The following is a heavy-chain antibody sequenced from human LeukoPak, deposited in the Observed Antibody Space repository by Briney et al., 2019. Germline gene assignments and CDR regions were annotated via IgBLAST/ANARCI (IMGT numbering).Heavy chain of an antibody. J-gene: IGHJ4*02. CDR2: IIPIFGTA. V-gene: IGHV1-69*05. CDR1: GGTFSSYA. CDR3: ARRKLGIAVAGFDY. Sequence: SVKVSCKASGGTFSSYAISWVRQAPGQGLEWMGGIIPIFGTANYAQKFQGRVTVTTDESTSTAYMELSSLRSEDTAVYYCARRKLGIAVAGFDYWGQGTLVTVSS. D-gene: IGHD6-19*01.